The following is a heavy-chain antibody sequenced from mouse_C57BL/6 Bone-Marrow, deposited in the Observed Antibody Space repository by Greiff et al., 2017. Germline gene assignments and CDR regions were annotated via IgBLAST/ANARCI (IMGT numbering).Heavy chain of an antibody. CDR3: AITTVAY. J-gene: IGHJ3*01. D-gene: IGHD1-1*01. CDR2: IDPSDSYT. V-gene: IGHV1-59*01. Sequence: QVQLQQPGAELVRPGTSVKLSCKASGYTFTSYWMHWVKQRPGQGLEWIGVIDPSDSYTNYNQKFKGKATLTVDTPSSTAYMQLSSLTSEDSAVYYCAITTVAYWGQGTLVTVSA. CDR1: GYTFTSYW.